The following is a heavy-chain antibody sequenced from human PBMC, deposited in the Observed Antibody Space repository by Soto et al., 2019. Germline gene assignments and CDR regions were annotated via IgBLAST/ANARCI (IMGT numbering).Heavy chain of an antibody. J-gene: IGHJ4*02. CDR2: INPNSGGT. D-gene: IGHD3-22*01. CDR3: ARETIAGVVFIRRGGGFDY. CDR1: GYTFTGYY. Sequence: QVQLVQSGAEVKKPGASVKVSCKASGYTFTGYYMHWVRQAPGQGLEWMGWINPNSGGTNYAQKFQGWVTMTRDTSIRTAYMEQSRLRSADTAVYYCARETIAGVVFIRRGGGFDYWGQGTLVTVSS. V-gene: IGHV1-2*04.